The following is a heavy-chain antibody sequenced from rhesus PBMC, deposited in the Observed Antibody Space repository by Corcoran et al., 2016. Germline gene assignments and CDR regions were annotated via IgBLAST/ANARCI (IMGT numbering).Heavy chain of an antibody. J-gene: IGHJ4*01. CDR1: GFTFSSYG. CDR3: AKSNWNDGVQFDY. V-gene: IGHV3S5*01. Sequence: EVQLVETGGGWVQPGGSLRLSCAASGFTFSSYGMLWVRQAPGRGLEWVSGISYTGGSTYYADSVKGRFTISRDNSKNTLSLQMNSLRAEDTAVYYCAKSNWNDGVQFDYWGQGVLVTVSS. CDR2: ISYTGGST. D-gene: IGHD1-7*02.